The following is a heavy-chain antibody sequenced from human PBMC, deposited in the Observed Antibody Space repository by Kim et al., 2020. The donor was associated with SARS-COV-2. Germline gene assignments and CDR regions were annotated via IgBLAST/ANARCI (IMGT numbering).Heavy chain of an antibody. CDR2: IYYSGST. Sequence: SETLSLTCTVSGGSISSSSYYWGWIRQPPGKGLEWIGSIYYSGSTYYNPSLKSRVTISVDTSKNQFSLKLSSVTAADTAVYYCARPHGDYVFDQSGGEHAFDIWGQGTMVTVSS. D-gene: IGHD4-17*01. J-gene: IGHJ3*02. CDR3: ARPHGDYVFDQSGGEHAFDI. V-gene: IGHV4-39*01. CDR1: GGSISSSSYY.